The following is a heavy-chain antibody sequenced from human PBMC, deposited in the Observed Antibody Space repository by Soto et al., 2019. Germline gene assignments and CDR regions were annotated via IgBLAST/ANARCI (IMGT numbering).Heavy chain of an antibody. J-gene: IGHJ5*02. V-gene: IGHV4-39*01. CDR2: IYYSGST. CDR3: ASGHYDFWSGTPNWFDP. Sequence: SETLSLTCTVSGGSISSSSYYWGWIRQPPGKGLEWIGSIYYSGSTYYNPSLKSRVTISVDTPKNQFSLKLSSVTAADTAVYYCASGHYDFWSGTPNWFDPWGQGTLVTVSS. D-gene: IGHD3-3*01. CDR1: GGSISSSSYY.